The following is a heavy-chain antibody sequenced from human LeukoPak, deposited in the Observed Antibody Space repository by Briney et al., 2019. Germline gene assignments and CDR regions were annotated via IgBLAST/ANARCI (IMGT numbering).Heavy chain of an antibody. CDR1: GFTFSSYG. J-gene: IGHJ4*02. CDR3: AKDYDSSGLYYFDY. CDR2: ISYDGSNK. D-gene: IGHD3-22*01. V-gene: IGHV3-30*18. Sequence: PGGSLRLSCAASGFTFSSYGMHWVRQAPGKGLEWVAVISYDGSNKYYADSVKGRFTISRDNSKNTLYLQMNSLRAEDTAVYYCAKDYDSSGLYYFDYWGQGTLVTVSS.